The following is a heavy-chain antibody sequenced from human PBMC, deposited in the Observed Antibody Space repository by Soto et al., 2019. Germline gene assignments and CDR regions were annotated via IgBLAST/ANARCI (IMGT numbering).Heavy chain of an antibody. CDR2: MNPNSGNT. V-gene: IGHV1-8*01. J-gene: IGHJ6*02. Sequence: ASVKVSCKASGYTFTSYDINWVRQATGQGLEWMGWMNPNSGNTGYAQKFQGRVTMTRNTSISTAYMELSSLRSEDTAVYYCARATGSLLVVNSPYGMDVWGQGTTVTVSS. D-gene: IGHD3-9*01. CDR3: ARATGSLLVVNSPYGMDV. CDR1: GYTFTSYD.